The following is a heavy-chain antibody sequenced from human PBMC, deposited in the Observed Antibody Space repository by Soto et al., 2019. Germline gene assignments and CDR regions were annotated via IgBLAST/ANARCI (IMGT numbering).Heavy chain of an antibody. CDR3: ARDPNYYDSSGYSY. V-gene: IGHV3-30-3*01. CDR2: ISYDGSNK. D-gene: IGHD3-22*01. J-gene: IGHJ4*02. Sequence: GGSLRLSCAASGFTFSSYAMHWVRQAPGKGLEWVAVISYDGSNKYYADSVKGRFTISRDNSKSTLYLQMNSLRAEDTAVYYCARDPNYYDSSGYSYWGQGTLVTVSS. CDR1: GFTFSSYA.